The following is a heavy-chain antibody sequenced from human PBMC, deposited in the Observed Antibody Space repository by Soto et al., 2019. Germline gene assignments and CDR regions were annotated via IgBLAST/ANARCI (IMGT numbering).Heavy chain of an antibody. CDR2: ISGSGGST. D-gene: IGHD2-15*01. J-gene: IGHJ4*02. CDR1: GFTFSSYA. CDR3: AKDLFQDSCSGGSCHYFDY. Sequence: GGSLRLSCAASGFTFSSYAMSWVRQAPGKGLEWVSAISGSGGSTYYADSVKGRFTISRDNSKNTLYLQMNSLRAEDTAVYYCAKDLFQDSCSGGSCHYFDYWGQGTLVTVSS. V-gene: IGHV3-23*01.